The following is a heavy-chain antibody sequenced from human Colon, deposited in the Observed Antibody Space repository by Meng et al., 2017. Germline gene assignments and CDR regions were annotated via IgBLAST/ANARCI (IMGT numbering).Heavy chain of an antibody. Sequence: ASVKVSCKASGYTFTSYYIHWVRQAPGQGLEWLGIINPSGGATTYAQRFQGRLTMTRDTSTSTVYMELSSLRSEDTALYFCSKDQISIIRGLNGAFDFWGQGTLVTVSS. V-gene: IGHV1-46*01. D-gene: IGHD3-10*01. CDR1: GYTFTSYY. CDR3: SKDQISIIRGLNGAFDF. CDR2: INPSGGAT. J-gene: IGHJ3*01.